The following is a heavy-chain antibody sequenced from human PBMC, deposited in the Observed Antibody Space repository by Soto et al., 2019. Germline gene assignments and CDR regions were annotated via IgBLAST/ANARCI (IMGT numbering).Heavy chain of an antibody. CDR2: ISSSSSYT. J-gene: IGHJ4*02. CDR3: ARSAGGDSSGYYAPLDY. D-gene: IGHD3-22*01. V-gene: IGHV3-11*06. CDR1: GFTFSDYY. Sequence: GGSLRLSCAASGFTFSDYYMSWIRQAPGKGLEWVSYISSSSSYTNYADSVKGRFTISRDNAKNSLYLQMNSLRAEDTAVYYCARSAGGDSSGYYAPLDYWGQGTLVTV.